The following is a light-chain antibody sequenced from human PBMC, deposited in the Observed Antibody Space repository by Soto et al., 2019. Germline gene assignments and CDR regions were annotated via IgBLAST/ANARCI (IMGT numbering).Light chain of an antibody. Sequence: QSVLAQPPSVSWAPGQRVTISCTGTSSDVGAYNFVSWYQQHPGRAPKLIIYDVSNRLSGVSNRFSGSKSGNTASLTISGLQAEDEADYYCSSYTVSSTYVFGGGTKVTVL. CDR1: SSDVGAYNF. J-gene: IGLJ1*01. V-gene: IGLV2-14*03. CDR2: DVS. CDR3: SSYTVSSTYV.